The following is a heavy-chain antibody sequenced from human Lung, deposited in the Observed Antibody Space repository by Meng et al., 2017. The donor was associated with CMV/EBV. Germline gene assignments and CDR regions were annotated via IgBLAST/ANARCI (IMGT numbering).Heavy chain of an antibody. CDR1: GFTFSGYA. CDR2: ISYDGSNK. CDR3: ARGQWHSLDY. Sequence: QLQLGEAGGGVVQPGRSLRLSCAASGFTFSGYAIHWVRQAPGKGLEWVAVISYDGSNKYYADSVKGRFTISRDNSKNTLYLQMNSLRAEDTAVYYCARGQWHSLDYWGQGTLVTVSS. V-gene: IGHV3-30-3*01. J-gene: IGHJ4*02. D-gene: IGHD6-19*01.